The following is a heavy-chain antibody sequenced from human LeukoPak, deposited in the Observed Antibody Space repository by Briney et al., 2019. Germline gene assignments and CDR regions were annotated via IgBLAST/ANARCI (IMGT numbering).Heavy chain of an antibody. J-gene: IGHJ4*02. D-gene: IGHD2-15*01. CDR2: ISGSGGST. V-gene: IGHV3-23*01. CDR3: AKPPSGLFCSGGSCYGNYYFDY. Sequence: GGSLRLSCAASGFTFSSYAMSWVRQAPGKGLEWVSAISGSGGSTYYADSVKGRFTISRDNSKNTLYLQMNSLRAEDTAVYYCAKPPSGLFCSGGSCYGNYYFDYWGQGTLVTVSS. CDR1: GFTFSSYA.